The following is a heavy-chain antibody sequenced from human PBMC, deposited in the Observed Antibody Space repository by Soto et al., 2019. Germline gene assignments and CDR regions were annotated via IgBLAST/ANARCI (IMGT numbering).Heavy chain of an antibody. D-gene: IGHD3-22*01. CDR2: INPSGGST. CDR1: GYTFTSYY. V-gene: IGHV1-46*01. CDR3: ARGGKTYYYDSSGYYYGGYFDY. Sequence: ASVKVSFKASGYTFTSYYMHWVRQAPGQGLEWMGIINPSGGSTSYAQKFQGRVTMTRDTSTSTVYMELSSLRSEDTAVYYCARGGKTYYYDSSGYYYGGYFDYWGQGTLVTVSS. J-gene: IGHJ4*02.